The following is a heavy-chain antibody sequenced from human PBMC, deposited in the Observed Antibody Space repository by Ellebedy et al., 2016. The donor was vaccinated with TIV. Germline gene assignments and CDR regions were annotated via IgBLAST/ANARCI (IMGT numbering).Heavy chain of an antibody. CDR3: ARGRGGSYSIPFDY. Sequence: SETLSLXCAVYGGSFSPYYWSWIRQPPAKGLEWIGEINHSGSTNFNPSLKSRVTMSGDPSKNQFSLRLNSVTAADTAVYYCARGRGGSYSIPFDYWGQGTLVTVSS. CDR1: GGSFSPYY. J-gene: IGHJ4*02. V-gene: IGHV4-34*01. CDR2: INHSGST. D-gene: IGHD1-26*01.